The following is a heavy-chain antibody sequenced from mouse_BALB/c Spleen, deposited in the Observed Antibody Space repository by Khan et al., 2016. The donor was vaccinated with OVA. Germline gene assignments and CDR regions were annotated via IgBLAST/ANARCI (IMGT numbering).Heavy chain of an antibody. Sequence: EVQLQESGPELVKPGASVKMSCKASGYTFTTYVIHWVKQKPGQGLEWFGYINPYNDDTKYNEKFKDKATLTSDKSSTTAYMEFSSLTSEDSAVYYCAMGMGLLRGAMDYWGQGPSVTVSS. V-gene: IGHV1S136*01. J-gene: IGHJ4*01. CDR3: AMGMGLLRGAMDY. D-gene: IGHD2-3*01. CDR2: INPYNDDT. CDR1: GYTFTTYV.